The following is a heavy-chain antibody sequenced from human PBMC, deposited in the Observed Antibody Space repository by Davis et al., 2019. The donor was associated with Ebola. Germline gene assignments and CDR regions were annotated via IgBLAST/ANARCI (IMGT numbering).Heavy chain of an antibody. CDR1: GFTFSSYA. CDR2: ISYDGSNK. CDR3: AREDGGGATLNWYYGMDV. V-gene: IGHV3-30-3*01. J-gene: IGHJ6*02. D-gene: IGHD1-26*01. Sequence: PGGSLRLSCAASGFTFSSYAMHWVRQAPGKGLEWVAVISYDGSNKYYADSVKGRFTISRDNSKNTLYLQMNSLRAEDTAVYYCAREDGGGATLNWYYGMDVWGQGTTVTVSS.